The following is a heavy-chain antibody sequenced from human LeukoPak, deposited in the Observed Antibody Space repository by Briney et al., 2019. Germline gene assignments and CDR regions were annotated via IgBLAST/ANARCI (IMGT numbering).Heavy chain of an antibody. CDR1: GFTFSKYW. Sequence: GGSLRLSCAASGFTFSKYWMLWVRQAPGKGLESVSRINTDGAVTTYADSVKGRFAVSRDNADNTMFLQMNSVRDEDTAVYYCATKQWLAPPPDSWGQGTPVTVSS. CDR3: ATKQWLAPPPDS. J-gene: IGHJ4*02. CDR2: INTDGAVT. V-gene: IGHV3-74*01. D-gene: IGHD6-19*01.